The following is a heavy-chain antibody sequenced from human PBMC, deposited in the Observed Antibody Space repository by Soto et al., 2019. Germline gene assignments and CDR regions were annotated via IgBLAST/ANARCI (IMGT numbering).Heavy chain of an antibody. V-gene: IGHV4-59*08. D-gene: IGHD3-9*01. CDR1: GGSISSYY. Sequence: PSEALSLTCTVSGGSISSYYWSWSLQPPWKGLEWIGYIYYSGSTNYNPSLKSRVTISVDTSKNQFSLKLSSVTAADTAVYYCASHAPDPTYYDILTGYYKISEDYYGMDVWGQGTTVTVSS. CDR2: IYYSGST. J-gene: IGHJ6*02. CDR3: ASHAPDPTYYDILTGYYKISEDYYGMDV.